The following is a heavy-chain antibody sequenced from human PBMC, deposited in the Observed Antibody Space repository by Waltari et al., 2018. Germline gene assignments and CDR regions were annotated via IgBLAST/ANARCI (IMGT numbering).Heavy chain of an antibody. CDR2: INHSGST. CDR3: ALVSAAGWFDP. D-gene: IGHD1-26*01. V-gene: IGHV4-34*01. J-gene: IGHJ5*02. Sequence: QVQLQQWGAGLLKPSETLSLTCAVYGGSFSGYYWSWIRQPPGKGLEWIGEINHSGSTNYHPSLKSRVTISVDTSKNQFSLKLSSVTAADTAVYYCALVSAAGWFDPWGQGTLVTVSS. CDR1: GGSFSGYY.